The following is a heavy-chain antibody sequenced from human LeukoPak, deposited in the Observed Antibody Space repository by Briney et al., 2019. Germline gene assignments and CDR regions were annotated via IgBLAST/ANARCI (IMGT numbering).Heavy chain of an antibody. J-gene: IGHJ4*02. CDR2: IYYSGST. CDR3: ARGGWLLNWNYFDY. V-gene: IGHV4-39*07. CDR1: GGSISSSSYY. D-gene: IGHD5-12*01. Sequence: SETLSLTCTVSGGSISSSSYYWGWIRQPPGKGLEWIGSIYYSGSTYYNPSLKSRVTISVDTSKNQFSLKLSSVTAADTAVYYCARGGWLLNWNYFDYWGQGTLVTVSS.